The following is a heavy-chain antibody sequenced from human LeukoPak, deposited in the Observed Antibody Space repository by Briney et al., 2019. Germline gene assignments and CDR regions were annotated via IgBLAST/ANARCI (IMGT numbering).Heavy chain of an antibody. CDR2: ITSDGSHM. Sequence: GGSLRLSCAVSGFTFSAYSMNWVRQAPGKGLEWVSSITSDGSHMSYADSMKGRFTISRDNAKNTLYLQMNSLRAEDTAVYYCARDVYYDFWSGYYSYWGQGTLVTVSS. D-gene: IGHD3-3*01. J-gene: IGHJ4*02. CDR3: ARDVYYDFWSGYYSY. V-gene: IGHV3-21*01. CDR1: GFTFSAYS.